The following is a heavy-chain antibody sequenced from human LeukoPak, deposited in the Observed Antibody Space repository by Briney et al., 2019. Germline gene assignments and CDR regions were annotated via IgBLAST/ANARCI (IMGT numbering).Heavy chain of an antibody. CDR1: GYSFTSGHY. V-gene: IGHV4-38-2*01. CDR3: ARYCTSTTCILRGFDY. J-gene: IGHJ4*02. CDR2: IYHTGSA. Sequence: SETLSLTCSVSGYSFTSGHYWGWIRQPPGKGLEWISNIYHTGSAHYNPSLKSRVTISVDTSKNQFSLKLSSVTAADTAVYYCARYCTSTTCILRGFDYWGQGTLVTVSS. D-gene: IGHD2-2*01.